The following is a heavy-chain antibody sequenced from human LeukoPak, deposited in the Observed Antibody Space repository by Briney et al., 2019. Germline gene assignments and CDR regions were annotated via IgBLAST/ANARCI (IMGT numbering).Heavy chain of an antibody. Sequence: PGGSLRLSCKGSGVTFSDCAVTWFRQTPGKGLEWVGFVRTKTHGGATETAASVRGRFNVTRDDSAGIAYLQMTSLRTEDTAMYYCARVNFRDYRGYTWFEPWGQGTLVTVSS. V-gene: IGHV3-49*03. D-gene: IGHD3-10*01. CDR1: GVTFSDCA. CDR3: ARVNFRDYRGYTWFEP. CDR2: VRTKTHGGAT. J-gene: IGHJ5*02.